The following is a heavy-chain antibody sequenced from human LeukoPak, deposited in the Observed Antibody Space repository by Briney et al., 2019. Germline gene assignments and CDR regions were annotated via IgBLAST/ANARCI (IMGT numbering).Heavy chain of an antibody. J-gene: IGHJ4*02. D-gene: IGHD1-26*01. CDR3: ARPEVVGATSYYFDY. CDR1: GGTFSSYA. V-gene: IGHV1-3*01. CDR2: INAGNGNT. Sequence: ASVKVSCKASGGTFSSYAISWVRQAPGQGLEWMGWINAGNGNTKYSQKFQGRVTITRDTSASTAYMELSSLRSEDTAVYYCARPEVVGATSYYFDYWGQGTLVTVSS.